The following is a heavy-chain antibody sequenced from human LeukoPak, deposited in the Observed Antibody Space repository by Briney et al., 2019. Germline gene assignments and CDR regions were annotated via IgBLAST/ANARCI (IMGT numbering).Heavy chain of an antibody. J-gene: IGHJ4*02. Sequence: PGGSLRLFCAASGFTFISYSMNWVRQAPGKGLEWVSSISSSSSYIHYADSVKGRFTISRDNAKNSLFLQMNSLRAEDTAVYYCARAGGYYYDSSGYYYAEEYYFDYWGQGTLVTVSS. V-gene: IGHV3-21*04. D-gene: IGHD3-22*01. CDR3: ARAGGYYYDSSGYYYAEEYYFDY. CDR1: GFTFISYS. CDR2: ISSSSSYI.